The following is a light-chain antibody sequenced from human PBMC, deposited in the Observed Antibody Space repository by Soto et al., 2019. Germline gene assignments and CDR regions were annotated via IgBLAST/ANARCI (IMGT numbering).Light chain of an antibody. J-gene: IGKJ1*01. CDR3: QQYGSSGT. V-gene: IGKV3-20*01. Sequence: EIVLTESPGTLSLSPGERATLCFRASQSVSNNYLAWYQQKPGQDLMLLIYGAANMATGIPDRFSGSGSGTDITLTISRLEPEDLAVYYCQQYGSSGTFGQGTKVEIK. CDR1: QSVSNNY. CDR2: GAA.